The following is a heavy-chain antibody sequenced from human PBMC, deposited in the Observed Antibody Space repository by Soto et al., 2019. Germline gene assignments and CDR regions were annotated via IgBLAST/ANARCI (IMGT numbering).Heavy chain of an antibody. CDR3: ARDAAPDSSWYPRGDLYY. V-gene: IGHV3-30-3*01. J-gene: IGHJ4*02. D-gene: IGHD6-13*01. CDR1: GFTFSSYA. Sequence: GGSLRLSCAASGFTFSSYAMHWVRQAPGKGLEWVAVISYDGSNKYYADSVKGRFTISRDNSKNTLYLQMNSLRAEDTAVYYCARDAAPDSSWYPRGDLYYWGQGTLVTVSS. CDR2: ISYDGSNK.